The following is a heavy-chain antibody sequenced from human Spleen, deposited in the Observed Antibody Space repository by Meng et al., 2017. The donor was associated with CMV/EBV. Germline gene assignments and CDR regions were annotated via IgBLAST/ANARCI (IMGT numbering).Heavy chain of an antibody. CDR1: GFVFSNYG. CDR3: AKDAARQYYDSSGYYFDY. D-gene: IGHD3-22*01. V-gene: IGHV3-48*03. CDR2: ISSSGNIK. Sequence: GESLKISCAASGFVFSNYGMHWVRQAPGKGLEWVSYISSSGNIKYYADSVKGRFTISRDNARNSLYLQMNSLRVEDTAVYFCAKDAARQYYDSSGYYFDYWGLGTLVTVSS. J-gene: IGHJ4*02.